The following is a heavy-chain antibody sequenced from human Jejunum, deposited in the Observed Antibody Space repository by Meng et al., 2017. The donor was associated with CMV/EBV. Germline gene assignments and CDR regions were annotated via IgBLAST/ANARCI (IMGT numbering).Heavy chain of an antibody. D-gene: IGHD1-26*01. J-gene: IGHJ4*02. Sequence: AVSGFKFRNYPMHWVRQAPGKGLQWVAGISYDGDNKYYTDSVMGRFTISRDDSRNTLFLQMNGLRGEDTAIYYCTRENDYYNYFDFWGRGTQVTVSS. CDR2: ISYDGDNK. V-gene: IGHV3-30*03. CDR1: GFKFRNYP. CDR3: TRENDYYNYFDF.